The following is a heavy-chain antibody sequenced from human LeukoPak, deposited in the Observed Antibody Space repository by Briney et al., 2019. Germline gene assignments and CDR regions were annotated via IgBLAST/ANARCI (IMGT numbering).Heavy chain of an antibody. CDR1: GFSLSTSGVG. CDR2: IYWDVDK. D-gene: IGHD3-22*01. Sequence: SGPTLVNPTQTLTLTCTFSGFSLSTSGVGVGWIRQPPGKALEWLALIYWDVDKRYSPSLKSRLTITKDTSKNQVVLTMTNMDPVDTATYYCAHRRGGEQHYYDSPGWVYFDYWGQGTLVTVSS. CDR3: AHRRGGEQHYYDSPGWVYFDY. J-gene: IGHJ4*02. V-gene: IGHV2-5*02.